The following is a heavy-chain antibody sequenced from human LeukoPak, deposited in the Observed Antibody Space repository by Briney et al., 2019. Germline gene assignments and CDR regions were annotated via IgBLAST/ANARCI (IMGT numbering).Heavy chain of an antibody. J-gene: IGHJ6*02. CDR3: ARDRSEYDFWSGYPYYYYGMDV. CDR2: INSDGSST. Sequence: GGSLRLSCVASGFTFSNHYMSWVRQAPGKGLVWVSRINSDGSSTSYADSVKGRFTISRDNAKNTLYLQMNSLRAEDTAVYYCARDRSEYDFWSGYPYYYYGMDVWGQGTTVTVSS. D-gene: IGHD3-3*01. V-gene: IGHV3-74*01. CDR1: GFTFSNHY.